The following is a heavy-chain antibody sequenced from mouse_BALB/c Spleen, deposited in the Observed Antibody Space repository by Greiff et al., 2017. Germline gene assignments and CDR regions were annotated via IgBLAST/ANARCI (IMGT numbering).Heavy chain of an antibody. D-gene: IGHD2-1*01. CDR1: GFNIKDTY. V-gene: IGHV14-3*02. CDR2: IDPANGNT. J-gene: IGHJ4*01. CDR3: ARQIYYGRYAMDY. Sequence: VQLQQSGAELVKPGASVKLSCTASGFNIKDTYMHWVKQRPEQGLEWIGRIDPANGNTKYDPKLQGKATITADTSSNTAYLQLSSLTSEDTAVYYCARQIYYGRYAMDYWGQGTSVTVSS.